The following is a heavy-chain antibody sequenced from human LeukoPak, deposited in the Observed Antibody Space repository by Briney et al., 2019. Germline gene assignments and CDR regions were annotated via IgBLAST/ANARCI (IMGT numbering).Heavy chain of an antibody. CDR3: ARGYCSSATCRHFNY. J-gene: IGHJ4*02. V-gene: IGHV1-18*01. CDR1: GYAFTNYA. D-gene: IGHD2-2*01. Sequence: ASVKVSCKASGYAFTNYAISWVRQAPGQGLEWMGWISVYNGNTNYAQKLQGRVTMTADTSTTTAYMELRSLRSDDTAVYYCARGYCSSATCRHFNYWGQGALVTVSS. CDR2: ISVYNGNT.